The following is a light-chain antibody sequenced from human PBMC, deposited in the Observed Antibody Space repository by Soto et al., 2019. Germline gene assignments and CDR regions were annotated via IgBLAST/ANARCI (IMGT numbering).Light chain of an antibody. CDR1: QSVSSTY. V-gene: IGKV3-20*01. Sequence: EIVLTQSPGTLSLSPGERATLSCRPSQSVSSTYLDWYQQKPGQAPRLLIYAASSRATGIPDRFSGGASATDFTLTISRLEPEDFAVYYWRHYINSPWTFGQGTKVEIK. CDR3: RHYINSPWT. CDR2: AAS. J-gene: IGKJ1*01.